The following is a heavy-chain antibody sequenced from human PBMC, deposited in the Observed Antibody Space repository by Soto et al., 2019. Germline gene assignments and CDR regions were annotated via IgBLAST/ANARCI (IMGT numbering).Heavy chain of an antibody. CDR2: TYYRSKWYN. CDR3: ARDLSGWDSGDYYGMDV. J-gene: IGHJ6*02. Sequence: PSQTLSLTCAISGDSVSSNIAAWNWIRQSPSRGLEWLGRTYYRSKWYNDYAVSVKSRITINPDTSKNQFSLQLNSVTPEDTAVYYCARDLSGWDSGDYYGMDVWGQGTTVTVSS. CDR1: GDSVSSNIAA. V-gene: IGHV6-1*01. D-gene: IGHD6-19*01.